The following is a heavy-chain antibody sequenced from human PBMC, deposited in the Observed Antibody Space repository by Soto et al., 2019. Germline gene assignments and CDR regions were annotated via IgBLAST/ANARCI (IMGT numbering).Heavy chain of an antibody. CDR3: ARNYGNYGHYFDS. D-gene: IGHD4-17*01. CDR2: IDNSGIT. V-gene: IGHV4-31*03. J-gene: IGHJ4*02. CDR1: GGSISSGGHY. Sequence: SETLSLTCTVSGGSISSGGHYWGWIRQHPEGGLEWIAYIDNSGITYDNPSLKSRITMSVDTSQNQFSLKLRSVTAADTAVYYCARNYGNYGHYFDSWGQGTLVTVSS.